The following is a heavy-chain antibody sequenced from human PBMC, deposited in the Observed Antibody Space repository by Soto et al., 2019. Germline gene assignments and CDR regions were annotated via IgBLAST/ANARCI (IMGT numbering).Heavy chain of an antibody. CDR3: ARAAAVNYYYGMDV. V-gene: IGHV1-2*04. Sequence: GASVNVSCKASGYTFTGYYMHWVRQAPGQGLEWMGWINPNSGGTNYAQKFQGWVTMTRDTSISTAYMELSRLRSDDTAVYYCARAAAVNYYYGMDVWGQGTTVTVSS. D-gene: IGHD6-13*01. CDR1: GYTFTGYY. CDR2: INPNSGGT. J-gene: IGHJ6*02.